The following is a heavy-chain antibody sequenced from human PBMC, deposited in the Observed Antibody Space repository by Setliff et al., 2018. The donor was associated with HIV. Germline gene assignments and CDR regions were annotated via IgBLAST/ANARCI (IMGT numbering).Heavy chain of an antibody. CDR1: GYSISSGYY. Sequence: SETLSLTCTVSGYSISSGYYWGWIRQPPGKGLEWIGSIYHSGSTYYNPSLKSRVTISVDTTKNQFSLKLNSVTAEDTAVYYCARARKGDWNLSYWFDPWGQGTLVTVSS. V-gene: IGHV4-38-2*02. D-gene: IGHD1-1*01. CDR2: IYHSGST. CDR3: ARARKGDWNLSYWFDP. J-gene: IGHJ5*02.